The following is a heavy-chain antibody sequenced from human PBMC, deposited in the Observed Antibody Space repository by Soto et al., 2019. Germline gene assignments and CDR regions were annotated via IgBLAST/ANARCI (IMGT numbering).Heavy chain of an antibody. V-gene: IGHV4-39*01. CDR3: ARLQAAVPHY. Sequence: QLQLQESGPGLVMPSETLSLTCTVSGDSISGSPYFWGWIPQPPGKRLEWIGSIFYDGYTLYTLSLRSRVTISVDTSKNQFSLKLASVAAADTATYFCARLQAAVPHYWGQGTLVTVSS. CDR1: GDSISGSPYF. D-gene: IGHD6-13*01. J-gene: IGHJ4*02. CDR2: IFYDGYT.